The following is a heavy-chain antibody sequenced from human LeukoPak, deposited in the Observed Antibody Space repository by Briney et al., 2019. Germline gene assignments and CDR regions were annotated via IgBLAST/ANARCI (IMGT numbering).Heavy chain of an antibody. J-gene: IGHJ4*02. D-gene: IGHD3-9*01. V-gene: IGHV3-30-3*01. CDR3: ARDPEYYDILTGYQPLDY. CDR2: ISYDGSNK. Sequence: PGGSLRLACAASGFTFSSYAMYWVRQAPGKGLEWVAVISYDGSNKYYADSVKGRFTISRDNSKNTLYLQMNSLRAEDTAVYYCARDPEYYDILTGYQPLDYWGQGTLVTVSS. CDR1: GFTFSSYA.